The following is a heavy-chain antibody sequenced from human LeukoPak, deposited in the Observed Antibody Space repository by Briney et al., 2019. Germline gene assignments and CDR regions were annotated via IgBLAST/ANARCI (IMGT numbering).Heavy chain of an antibody. CDR3: AKPHYSGSGSHSREDY. CDR2: ISGSGDDT. V-gene: IGHV3-23*01. Sequence: GGSLRLSCATSGFDFNDAWMNWVRQAPGKGLERVSAISGSGDDTYYADSVKGRFTISRDNSKITVYLQMSSLRAEDTAVYYCAKPHYSGSGSHSREDYWGQGTLVTVSS. CDR1: GFDFNDAW. D-gene: IGHD3-10*01. J-gene: IGHJ4*02.